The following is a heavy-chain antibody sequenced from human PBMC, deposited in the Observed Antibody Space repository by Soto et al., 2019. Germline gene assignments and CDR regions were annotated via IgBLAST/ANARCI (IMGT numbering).Heavy chain of an antibody. CDR2: IRSKAYGGTT. Sequence: GGSLRLSCTASGFTFGDYAMSWFRQAPGKGLEWVGFIRSKAYGGTTEYAASVKGRFTISRDDSKSIAYLQMNSLKTEDTAVYYCTRDGSGYESYIGYWGQGTLVTVSS. V-gene: IGHV3-49*03. CDR3: TRDGSGYESYIGY. CDR1: GFTFGDYA. J-gene: IGHJ4*02. D-gene: IGHD5-12*01.